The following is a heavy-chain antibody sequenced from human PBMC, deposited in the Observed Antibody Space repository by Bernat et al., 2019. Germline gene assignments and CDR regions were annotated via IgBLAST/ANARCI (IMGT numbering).Heavy chain of an antibody. J-gene: IGHJ4*02. D-gene: IGHD6-19*01. V-gene: IGHV3-23*01. Sequence: EVQLLESGGGLVQPGGSLRLSCAASGFTFSSYAMSWVRQAPGKGLEWVSAISGSGGSTYYADSVKGRFTISSDNSKNTLYLQMNSLRAEDTAGYYGAKDPLKPSYSSGWYGGVVDYWGQGTLVTVSS. CDR2: ISGSGGST. CDR3: AKDPLKPSYSSGWYGGVVDY. CDR1: GFTFSSYA.